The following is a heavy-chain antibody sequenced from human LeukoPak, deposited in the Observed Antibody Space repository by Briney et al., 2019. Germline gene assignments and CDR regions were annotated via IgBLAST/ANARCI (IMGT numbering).Heavy chain of an antibody. CDR1: GGSISRYY. J-gene: IGHJ4*02. D-gene: IGHD6-19*01. CDR2: ISYSGGT. CDR3: ASDLDNSGWYVCDY. Sequence: SETLSLTCTVSGGSISRYYWSWIWQPPGKGLEWIGYISYSGGTNYNPSHKSRVTISVDTSKNQHSLKLSSVTAADTAVYYCASDLDNSGWYVCDYWGQGNLVTVSS. V-gene: IGHV4-59*01.